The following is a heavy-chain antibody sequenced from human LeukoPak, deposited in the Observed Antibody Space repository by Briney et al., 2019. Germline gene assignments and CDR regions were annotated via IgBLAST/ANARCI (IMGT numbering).Heavy chain of an antibody. J-gene: IGHJ4*02. CDR3: VTGFTTMAVDYFDY. CDR1: GETLSDLS. Sequence: GASVKVSCKVSGETLSDLSIHWLRQPPGKGLEWLGGSDPEDGERIYAQMFQGRVTMTEDTSIDTAYMELSSLRSEDTAVYYCVTGFTTMAVDYFDYWGQGTLVTVSP. V-gene: IGHV1-24*01. D-gene: IGHD5-18*01. CDR2: SDPEDGER.